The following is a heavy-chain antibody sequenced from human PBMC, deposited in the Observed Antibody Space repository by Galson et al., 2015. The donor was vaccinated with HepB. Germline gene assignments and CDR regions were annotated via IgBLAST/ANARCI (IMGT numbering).Heavy chain of an antibody. Sequence: SLRLSCAASGFTFSSYAMSWVRQAPGKGLEWVSAISGSGGSTYYADSVKGRFTISRDNSKNTLYLQMNSLRAEDTAVYYCAREAGRYYGSGSPPDYWGQGTLVTVSS. CDR3: AREAGRYYGSGSPPDY. V-gene: IGHV3-23*01. CDR1: GFTFSSYA. CDR2: ISGSGGST. D-gene: IGHD3-10*01. J-gene: IGHJ4*02.